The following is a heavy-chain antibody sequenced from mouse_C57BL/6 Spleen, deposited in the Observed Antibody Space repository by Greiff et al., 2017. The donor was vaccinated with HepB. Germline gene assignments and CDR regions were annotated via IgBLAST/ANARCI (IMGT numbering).Heavy chain of an antibody. CDR1: GFTFSSYA. D-gene: IGHD1-1*01. V-gene: IGHV5-4*01. J-gene: IGHJ3*01. CDR3: ARDRGLRSSFAY. CDR2: ISDGGSYT. Sequence: EVQRVESGGGLVKPGGSLKLSCAASGFTFSSYAMSWVRQTPEKRLEWVATISDGGSYTYYPDNVKGRFTISRDNAKNNLYLQMSHLKSEDTAMYYCARDRGLRSSFAYWGQGTLVTVSA.